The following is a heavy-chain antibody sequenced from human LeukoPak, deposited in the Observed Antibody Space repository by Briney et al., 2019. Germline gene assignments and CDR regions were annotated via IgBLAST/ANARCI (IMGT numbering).Heavy chain of an antibody. J-gene: IGHJ6*03. V-gene: IGHV4-34*01. CDR3: ARQRRVRGAKEVYYYYYYYMDV. CDR1: GGSFSGYY. Sequence: PSETLSLTCAVYGGSFSGYYWSWIRQPPGKGLEWIGEINHSGSTNYNPSLKSRVTISVDTFKNQFSLKLSSVTAADTAVYYCARQRRVRGAKEVYYYYYYYMDVWGKGTTVTISS. CDR2: INHSGST. D-gene: IGHD3-10*01.